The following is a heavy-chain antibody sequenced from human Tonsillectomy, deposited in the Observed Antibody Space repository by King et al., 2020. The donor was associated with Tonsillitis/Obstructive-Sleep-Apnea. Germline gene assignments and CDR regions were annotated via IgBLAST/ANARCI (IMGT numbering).Heavy chain of an antibody. V-gene: IGHV3-48*03. CDR2: ISSSGSTL. CDR3: ARDGDTILGGMDV. CDR1: GFTFSSYE. D-gene: IGHD3-3*01. J-gene: IGHJ6*02. Sequence: QLVQSGGGLVQPGGSLRLSCAASGFTFSSYEMNWVRQAPGKGLEWVSYISSSGSTLYYADSVKGRFTISRDNAKNSLYLQMNSLRAEDTAVYYCARDGDTILGGMDVWGQGTTVTVSS.